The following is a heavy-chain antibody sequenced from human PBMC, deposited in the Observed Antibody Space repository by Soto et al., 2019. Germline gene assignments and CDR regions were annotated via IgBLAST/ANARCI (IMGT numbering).Heavy chain of an antibody. J-gene: IGHJ4*02. Sequence: QVQLQESGPGLVKPSQTLSLTCTVSGGSISTVDYWWSWIRQSPDMGLEWIGHIYDGGRTYNNPSPEHRVTMSVDTSKSQLSLTLSSVSAADTAVSYCARGPSGDKVDSWGQGTLVTVSS. CDR1: GGSISTVDYW. CDR3: ARGPSGDKVDS. V-gene: IGHV4-30-4*01. D-gene: IGHD7-27*01. CDR2: IYDGGRT.